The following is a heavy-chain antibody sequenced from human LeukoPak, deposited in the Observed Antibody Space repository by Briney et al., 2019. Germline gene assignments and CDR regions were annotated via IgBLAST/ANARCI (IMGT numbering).Heavy chain of an antibody. CDR1: AYTFTRYY. CDR2: IYTSGGST. J-gene: IGHJ4*02. Sequence: ASVTVSFKASAYTFTRYYLHWVRQPPGQGLEWMGIIYTSGGSTSYAQKFQGRVTMTRDTSTSTVYMELSSLRSEDTAVYYCARDGHYYGSGSYYNPMYYWGQGTLVTVSS. V-gene: IGHV1-46*01. D-gene: IGHD3-10*01. CDR3: ARDGHYYGSGSYYNPMYY.